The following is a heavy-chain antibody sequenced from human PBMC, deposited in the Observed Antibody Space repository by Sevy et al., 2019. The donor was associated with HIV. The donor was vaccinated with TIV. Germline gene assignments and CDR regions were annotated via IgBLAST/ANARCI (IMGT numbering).Heavy chain of an antibody. J-gene: IGHJ4*02. Sequence: ASVKVSCKVSGSTLSQLSMHWVRQAPGKGLEWMGSFDPEDGETIYAQKFQGRLTMTEDTSTGTAYMELSSLRSEDTAFYYCATTMDYYVSSGYPFDYWGQGTLVTVSS. CDR1: GSTLSQLS. V-gene: IGHV1-24*01. D-gene: IGHD3-22*01. CDR3: ATTMDYYVSSGYPFDY. CDR2: FDPEDGET.